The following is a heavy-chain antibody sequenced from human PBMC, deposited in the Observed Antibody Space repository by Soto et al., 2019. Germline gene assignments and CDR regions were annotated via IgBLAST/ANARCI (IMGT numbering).Heavy chain of an antibody. J-gene: IGHJ4*02. D-gene: IGHD2-15*01. CDR3: FGGGGGPQ. CDR2: IKPDGSAT. Sequence: EVQLVESGGDLVQPGGSLRLSCAASDFTFRNYWMNWVRQAPGKGLEWVANIKPDGSATNYVDSVKGRFTISRDNVKNSVSLQMNSLRAEDTALYFCFGGGGGPQWGQGTLVTVSS. V-gene: IGHV3-7*03. CDR1: DFTFRNYW.